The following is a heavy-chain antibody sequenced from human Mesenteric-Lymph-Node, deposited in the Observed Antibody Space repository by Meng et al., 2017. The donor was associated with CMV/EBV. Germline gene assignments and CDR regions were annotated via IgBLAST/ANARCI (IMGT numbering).Heavy chain of an antibody. J-gene: IGHJ4*02. CDR2: ITNTGGST. CDR3: AKGTSRITTVGTDY. D-gene: IGHD1-1*01. CDR1: GFTFMRYA. Sequence: GESLKISCAASGFTFMRYAMSWVRQAPGKGLEWVSGITNTGGSTYYADSVKGRFTISRDNSKNTLLLQMNSLKADDTAVYYCAKGTSRITTVGTDYWGQGVLVTVSS. V-gene: IGHV3-23*01.